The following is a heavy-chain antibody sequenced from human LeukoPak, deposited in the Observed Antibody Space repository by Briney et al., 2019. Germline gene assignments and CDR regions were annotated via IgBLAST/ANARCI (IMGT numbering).Heavy chain of an antibody. Sequence: GSSVKVSCKASGGTFSSYAISWVRQAPGQGLEWMGGIIPIFGTANYAQKFQGRVTITADKSTSTAYMEPSSLRSEDTAVYYCASNFQSYHFDYWGQGTLVTVSS. D-gene: IGHD3-10*01. J-gene: IGHJ4*02. CDR1: GGTFSSYA. V-gene: IGHV1-69*06. CDR3: ASNFQSYHFDY. CDR2: IIPIFGTA.